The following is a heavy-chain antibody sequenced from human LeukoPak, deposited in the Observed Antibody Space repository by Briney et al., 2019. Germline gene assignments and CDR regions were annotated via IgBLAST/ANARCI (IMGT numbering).Heavy chain of an antibody. Sequence: TSETLSLTCAVYGGSFSGYYWSWIRQPPGKGLEWIGSIYHSGSTYYNPSLKSRVTISVDTSKNQFSLRLSSVTAADTAVYYCAREYMWFGELLALLFDYWGQGTLVTVSS. CDR3: AREYMWFGELLALLFDY. V-gene: IGHV4-34*01. D-gene: IGHD3-10*01. CDR1: GGSFSGYY. CDR2: IYHSGST. J-gene: IGHJ4*02.